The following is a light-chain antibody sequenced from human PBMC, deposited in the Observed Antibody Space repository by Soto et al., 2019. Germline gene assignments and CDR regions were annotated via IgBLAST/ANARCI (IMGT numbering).Light chain of an antibody. CDR3: LQYGSSPYT. Sequence: EIVLTQTPGTLSLSTGERATLSCRASQSVSSSYLAWYQQKTGQAPRPLIYGASSRATGITDMLSSSGSGTDFTLTIRSLEREDFAVYYCLQYGSSPYTFGQGTKLEIK. CDR1: QSVSSSY. V-gene: IGKV3-20*01. CDR2: GAS. J-gene: IGKJ2*01.